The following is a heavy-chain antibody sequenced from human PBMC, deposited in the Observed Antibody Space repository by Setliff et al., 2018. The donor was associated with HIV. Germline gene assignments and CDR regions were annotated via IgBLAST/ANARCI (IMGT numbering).Heavy chain of an antibody. V-gene: IGHV3-48*01. CDR2: ISSSGFPI. CDR1: GFLFNRYS. CDR3: VRGTLDF. J-gene: IGHJ4*02. Sequence: PGGSLRLSCSASGFLFNRYSLNWVRQAPGRGPEWVAQISSSGFPIYYADSVRGRFTASRDNGKNSLFLQMNSLRAEDTAVYYCVRGTLDFWGQGNLVTVSS.